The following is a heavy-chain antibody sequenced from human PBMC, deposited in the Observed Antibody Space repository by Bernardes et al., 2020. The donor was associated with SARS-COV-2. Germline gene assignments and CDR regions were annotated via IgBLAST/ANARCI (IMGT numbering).Heavy chain of an antibody. CDR1: GFTFSSYD. CDR2: ISSSTSTI. D-gene: IGHD3-3*01. CDR3: AGGGFGPGYYYDGRNV. J-gene: IGHJ6*02. Sequence: GRSLRPSCAASGFTFSSYDMNWVRQAPGKGLEWVSYISSSTSTIYYADSVKGRFTISRDNAKNSLYLQMNSLRAEDTAVYYCAGGGFGPGYYYDGRNVWGQGTTVTVSS. V-gene: IGHV3-48*03.